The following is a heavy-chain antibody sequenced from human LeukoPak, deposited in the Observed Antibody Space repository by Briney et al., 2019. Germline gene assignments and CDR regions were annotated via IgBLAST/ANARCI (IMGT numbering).Heavy chain of an antibody. CDR2: ISDNGASS. CDR1: GFAFSTYW. CDR3: AKGVALLNWFDP. V-gene: IGHV3-23*01. J-gene: IGHJ5*02. Sequence: SGGSLRLSCAASGFAFSTYWMNWVRQAPGKGLEWVSPISDNGASSYYIDSVKGRFTISRDNSRNTLYLQMNSLRAEDTAVYYCAKGVALLNWFDPWGQGTLVTVSS. D-gene: IGHD1-26*01.